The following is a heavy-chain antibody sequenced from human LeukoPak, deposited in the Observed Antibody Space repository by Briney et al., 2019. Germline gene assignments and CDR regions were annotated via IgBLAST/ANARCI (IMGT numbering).Heavy chain of an antibody. CDR3: ARQKVGANYFDY. D-gene: IGHD1-26*01. V-gene: IGHV4-39*01. J-gene: IGHJ4*02. CDR2: IYYSGSN. Sequence: PSETLSLTCTVSGGSISSSSYCWGWIRQPPGKGLEWIGSIYYSGSNYYNPSLKRRVTISVDTSKNPFSLKLSSVTASDTAVDYCARQKVGANYFDYWGQGTLVTVSS. CDR1: GGSISSSSYC.